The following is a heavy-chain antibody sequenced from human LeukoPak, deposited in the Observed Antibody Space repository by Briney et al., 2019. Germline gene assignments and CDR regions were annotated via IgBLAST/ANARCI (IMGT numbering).Heavy chain of an antibody. Sequence: ASVKVSCKASGYTFTSYGISWVRQAPGQGLEWMGWINPNSGGTNYAQKFQGRVTMTRDTSISTAYMELSRLRSDDTAVYYCARGLLKSFSSGWYAYWGQGTLVTVSS. CDR3: ARGLLKSFSSGWYAY. CDR2: INPNSGGT. J-gene: IGHJ4*02. CDR1: GYTFTSYG. D-gene: IGHD6-19*01. V-gene: IGHV1-2*02.